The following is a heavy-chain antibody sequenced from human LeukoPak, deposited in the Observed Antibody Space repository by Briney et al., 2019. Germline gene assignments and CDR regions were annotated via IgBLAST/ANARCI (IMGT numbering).Heavy chain of an antibody. Sequence: SGGSLRLSCAASGFTFSKYWMHWVRQAPGKGLVWVSHINTDGSYTTYAASVRGRFTVSRDNAKNTLYLQINSLRVEDTATYYCARPQEGGTTRSHGMDVWGQGTTVTVSS. CDR1: GFTFSKYW. D-gene: IGHD2-2*01. CDR3: ARPQEGGTTRSHGMDV. V-gene: IGHV3-74*01. J-gene: IGHJ6*02. CDR2: INTDGSYT.